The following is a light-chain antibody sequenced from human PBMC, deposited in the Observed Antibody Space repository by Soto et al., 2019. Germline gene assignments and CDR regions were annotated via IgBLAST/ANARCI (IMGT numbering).Light chain of an antibody. V-gene: IGKV4-1*01. CDR3: QRYYGGPPYT. Sequence: DIVMTQSPGSLAVSLGERATINCRSSQSLLYSSNNKNYLAWYQQKPGQPPRLLIYWASTRESGVPDRFSGSGSGTDFTLTITSLQAEDVAVYYCQRYYGGPPYTFGQGTKLEIK. CDR1: QSLLYSSNNKNY. J-gene: IGKJ2*01. CDR2: WAS.